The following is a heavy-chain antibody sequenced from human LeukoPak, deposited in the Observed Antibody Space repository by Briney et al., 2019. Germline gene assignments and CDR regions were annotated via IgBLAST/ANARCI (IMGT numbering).Heavy chain of an antibody. V-gene: IGHV3-74*01. J-gene: IGHJ4*02. Sequence: GGSLRLSCAASGFTFSRHYMSWVRQAPGKGLVWVSRINGVGADKIYADSVKGRFTISRDNAKNTLYLQMNSLRVEDTAVYYCARDWYNSDFASGGQGVLVTVSS. CDR3: ARDWYNSDFAS. CDR2: INGVGADK. CDR1: GFTFSRHY. D-gene: IGHD3-3*01.